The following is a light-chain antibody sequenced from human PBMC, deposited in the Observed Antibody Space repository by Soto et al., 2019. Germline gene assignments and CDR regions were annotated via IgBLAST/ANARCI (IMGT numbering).Light chain of an antibody. Sequence: QSALTQPASVSGSPGQSITISCTGTSSDVGNYKYVSWYQQHPGKAPKLMIYEVSNRPSGVSNRFSGSKSGNTASLTMSGLQAEDETDYYCFSYTSSGTYVFGTGTKLTVL. V-gene: IGLV2-14*01. CDR3: FSYTSSGTYV. CDR2: EVS. CDR1: SSDVGNYKY. J-gene: IGLJ1*01.